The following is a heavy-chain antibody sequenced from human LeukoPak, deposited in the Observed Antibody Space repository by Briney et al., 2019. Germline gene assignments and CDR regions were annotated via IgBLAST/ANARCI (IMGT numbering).Heavy chain of an antibody. J-gene: IGHJ6*02. V-gene: IGHV5-51*01. D-gene: IGHD6-19*01. CDR3: ARHGLTAVAAYSGVPYYYYGMDV. CDR2: IYPGDSDT. Sequence: GETLKISCKGSGYSFTSYWIGWVRQMPGKGLEWMGIIYPGDSDTRYSPSFQGQVTISADKSISTAYLQWSSLKASDTAMYYCARHGLTAVAAYSGVPYYYYGMDVWGQGTTVTVSS. CDR1: GYSFTSYW.